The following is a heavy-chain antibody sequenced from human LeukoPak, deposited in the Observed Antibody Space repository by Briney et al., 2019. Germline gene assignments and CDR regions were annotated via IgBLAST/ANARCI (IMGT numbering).Heavy chain of an antibody. CDR1: GGSISTYY. J-gene: IGHJ4*02. CDR3: ARQGGSSMPFDY. D-gene: IGHD2-2*01. Sequence: SETLSLTCAVSGGSISTYYWSWIRQPAGKGLEWIGRIYTNGSTNYNPSLKSRVTMSVDTSKNQFSLKLSSVTAAGTAVYYCARQGGSSMPFDYWGQGTLVSVSS. V-gene: IGHV4-4*07. CDR2: IYTNGST.